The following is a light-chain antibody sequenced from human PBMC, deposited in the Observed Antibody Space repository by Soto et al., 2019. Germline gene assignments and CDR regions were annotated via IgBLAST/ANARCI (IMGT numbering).Light chain of an antibody. J-gene: IGLJ2*01. CDR1: SYNIGINT. Sequence: QAVVTQPPSASGTPGQRVTISCSGSSYNIGINTVNWYQQLPGTAPKLLIYSNNQRPSGVPDRFSGSKSGTSASLAISGLQSEDEADYYCEAWDDSLNGVVFGGGTQLTVL. CDR2: SNN. CDR3: EAWDDSLNGVV. V-gene: IGLV1-44*01.